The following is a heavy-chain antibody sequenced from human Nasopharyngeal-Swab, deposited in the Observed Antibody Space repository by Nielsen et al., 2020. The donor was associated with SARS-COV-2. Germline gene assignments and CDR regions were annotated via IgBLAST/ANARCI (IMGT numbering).Heavy chain of an antibody. CDR3: ATPRGFSGYDYGY. CDR2: IYAGGST. V-gene: IGHV3-66*04. CDR1: GFSVSTKY. J-gene: IGHJ4*02. Sequence: GESLKISCAASGFSVSTKYMSWVRQAPGKGLEWVSSIYAGGSTYYADSVKGRFTISRDNSKNTLYLQMNSLRADDTAVYYCATPRGFSGYDYGYWGQGNLVTVSS. D-gene: IGHD5-12*01.